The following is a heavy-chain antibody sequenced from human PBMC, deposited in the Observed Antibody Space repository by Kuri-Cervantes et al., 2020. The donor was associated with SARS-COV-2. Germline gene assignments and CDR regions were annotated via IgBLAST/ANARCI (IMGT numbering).Heavy chain of an antibody. Sequence: GGSLRLSCAASGFTFDDYGMSWVRQAPGKGLEWVSYISSSGSTIYYADSVKGRFTISRDNAKNSLYLQMNSLRAEDTAMYYCARAQNTYGSGSYVYFQHWGQGTLVTVSS. CDR1: GFTFDDYG. CDR3: ARAQNTYGSGSYVYFQH. D-gene: IGHD3-10*01. V-gene: IGHV3-11*04. J-gene: IGHJ1*01. CDR2: ISSSGSTI.